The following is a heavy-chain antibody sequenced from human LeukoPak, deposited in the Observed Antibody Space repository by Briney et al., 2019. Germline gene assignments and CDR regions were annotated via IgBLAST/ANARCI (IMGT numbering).Heavy chain of an antibody. CDR1: GFTFSSYS. CDR2: ISSSSSYI. CDR3: ARASGWYDAFDI. Sequence: KPGGSLRLSCAASGFTFSSYSMNWVRQAPGKGLEWVSSISSSSSYIYYADSVKGRFTISRDNAKNSLYLQMNSLRAEDTAVYYCARASGWYDAFDIWGQGTMVTVSS. V-gene: IGHV3-21*01. J-gene: IGHJ3*02. D-gene: IGHD6-19*01.